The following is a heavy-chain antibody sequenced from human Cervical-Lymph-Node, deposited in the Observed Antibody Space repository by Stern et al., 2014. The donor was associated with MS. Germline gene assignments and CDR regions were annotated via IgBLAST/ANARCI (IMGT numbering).Heavy chain of an antibody. D-gene: IGHD3-16*01. J-gene: IGHJ4*02. CDR3: STIRPRPRGLDY. CDR2: ISAYNGNT. Sequence: VQLVESGAEVKKPGASVKASCKASGYTFTSYGISWAGQAHGQGLEWMGWISAYNGNTNYAQKLQGRVTLATATSTSTAYMDVRSLTSVDTAVYYCSTIRPRPRGLDYWGQGTLVTVSS. CDR1: GYTFTSYG. V-gene: IGHV1-18*01.